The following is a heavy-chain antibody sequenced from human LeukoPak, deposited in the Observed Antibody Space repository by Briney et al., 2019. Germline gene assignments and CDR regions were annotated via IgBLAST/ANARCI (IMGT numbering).Heavy chain of an antibody. D-gene: IGHD3-22*01. CDR2: ISYDGSNK. V-gene: IGHV3-30*19. Sequence: GGSLRLSCAASGFTFSSYGMHWVRQAPGKGLEWVAVISYDGSNKYYADSVKGRFTISRDNSKNTLYLQMNSLRAEDTAVYYCAKDTSSYYYDSSGYYSAAFDIWGQGTMVTVSS. CDR1: GFTFSSYG. CDR3: AKDTSSYYYDSSGYYSAAFDI. J-gene: IGHJ3*02.